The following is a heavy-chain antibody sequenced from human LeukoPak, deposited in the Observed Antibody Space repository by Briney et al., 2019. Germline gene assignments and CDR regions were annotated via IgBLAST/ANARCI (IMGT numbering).Heavy chain of an antibody. CDR3: ARAAPPPGDHHYYYYYGMDV. Sequence: GASVKVSCKASGYTFTGYYMHWVRQAPGQGLEWMGWINPNSGGTNYAQKFQGRVTMTRDTSISTAYMELSRLRSDDTAVYYWARAAPPPGDHHYYYYYGMDVWGRGTTVTVSS. CDR1: GYTFTGYY. V-gene: IGHV1-2*02. D-gene: IGHD7-27*01. J-gene: IGHJ6*02. CDR2: INPNSGGT.